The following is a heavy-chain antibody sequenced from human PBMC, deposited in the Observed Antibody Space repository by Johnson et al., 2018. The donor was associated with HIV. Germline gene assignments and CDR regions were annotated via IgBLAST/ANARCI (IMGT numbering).Heavy chain of an antibody. CDR3: AKDQRRAVAGHDAFDI. Sequence: QVQLVESGGGVVQPGRSLRLSCAASGFTFRSYAMHWVRQSPGKGLERVADISYDGTIEYYADAVNGRFTISRDNPKNTLYLQMNSLRAEDTAVYYCAKDQRRAVAGHDAFDIWAQGTMVTVSS. D-gene: IGHD6-19*01. CDR2: ISYDGTIE. V-gene: IGHV3-30*18. J-gene: IGHJ3*02. CDR1: GFTFRSYA.